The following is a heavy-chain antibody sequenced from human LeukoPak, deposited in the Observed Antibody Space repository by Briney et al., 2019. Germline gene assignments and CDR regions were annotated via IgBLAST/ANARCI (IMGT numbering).Heavy chain of an antibody. Sequence: GGSLLLSCAASGFTFYDYAMHWVRQAPGKGLEWVSGISWNGARIGYADSVKGRFTISRDNAKNSLYLQMNSLRAEDTALYYCAKDIRYDSTSALDYWGQGTLVTVSS. J-gene: IGHJ4*02. D-gene: IGHD3-22*01. CDR3: AKDIRYDSTSALDY. V-gene: IGHV3-9*01. CDR1: GFTFYDYA. CDR2: ISWNGARI.